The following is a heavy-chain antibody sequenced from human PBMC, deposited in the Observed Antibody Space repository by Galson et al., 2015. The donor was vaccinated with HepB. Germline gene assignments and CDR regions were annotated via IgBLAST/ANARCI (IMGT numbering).Heavy chain of an antibody. CDR3: ARDMGVVGSSWYELDF. CDR2: IWFDGGEK. CDR1: GFTFSTYG. V-gene: IGHV3-33*01. D-gene: IGHD6-13*01. J-gene: IGHJ4*02. Sequence: SLRLSCAVSGFTFSTYGMHWVRQAPGTGLEWVADIWFDGGEKYYGDSVRGRFTISRDNSKNTLYLQLNSLRAEDTAVYYCARDMGVVGSSWYELDFWGQGTLVTVSS.